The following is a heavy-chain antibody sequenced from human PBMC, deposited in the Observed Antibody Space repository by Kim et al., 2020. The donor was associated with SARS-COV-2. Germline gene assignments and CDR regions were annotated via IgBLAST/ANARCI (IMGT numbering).Heavy chain of an antibody. Sequence: YSVASVKGRFTISRDNAKNSLYLQINSLRAEDTAVYYCATKGINSIYGMDVWGQGTTVTVSS. D-gene: IGHD3-22*01. CDR3: ATKGINSIYGMDV. J-gene: IGHJ6*02. V-gene: IGHV3-7*03.